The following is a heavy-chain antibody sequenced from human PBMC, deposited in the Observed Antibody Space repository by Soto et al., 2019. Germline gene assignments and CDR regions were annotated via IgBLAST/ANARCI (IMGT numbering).Heavy chain of an antibody. V-gene: IGHV4-31*03. Sequence: SETLSLTCTVSGGSISSGGYYWSWIRQHPGKGLEWIGYIYYSGSTYYNPSLKSRVTISVDTSKNQFSLKLSSVTAADTAVYYCARSNINLGYCTNGVCCYFDYWGQGTLVTVSS. CDR3: ARSNINLGYCTNGVCCYFDY. D-gene: IGHD2-8*01. CDR1: GGSISSGGYY. CDR2: IYYSGST. J-gene: IGHJ4*02.